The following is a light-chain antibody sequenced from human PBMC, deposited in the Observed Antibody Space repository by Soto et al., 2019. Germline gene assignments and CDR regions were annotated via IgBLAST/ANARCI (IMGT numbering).Light chain of an antibody. CDR1: SSNIGSNS. V-gene: IGLV1-36*01. CDR2: YDN. J-gene: IGLJ1*01. Sequence: QSVLTQPPSVSGAPRQRVTISCSGSSSNIGSNSVNWYQQLPGKAPKLLIYYDNQLPSGVPDRFSGSRSGTSASLAISGLQSEDEAEYYCASWDDSLNGRVFGAGTKLTVL. CDR3: ASWDDSLNGRV.